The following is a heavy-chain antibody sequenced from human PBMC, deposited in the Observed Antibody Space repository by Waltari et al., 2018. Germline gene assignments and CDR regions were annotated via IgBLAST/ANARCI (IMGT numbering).Heavy chain of an antibody. CDR3: ARGDGVRGVIFDY. CDR1: GFTARANS. V-gene: IGHV3-53*01. D-gene: IGHD3-10*01. Sequence: EVQLVESGGGLFQPGGSRRLTCAASGFTARANSMGWVRQAPGKGLELVSVFYTGGSTYYADSVKGRFTISRDNSKNTLYLKMNSLRAEDTAVYYCARGDGVRGVIFDYWGQGTLVTVSS. J-gene: IGHJ4*02. CDR2: FYTGGST.